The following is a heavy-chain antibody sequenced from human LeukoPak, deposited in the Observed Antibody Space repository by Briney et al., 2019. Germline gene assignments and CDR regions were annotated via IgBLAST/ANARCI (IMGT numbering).Heavy chain of an antibody. J-gene: IGHJ4*02. D-gene: IGHD3-10*01. CDR2: ISGSDGNT. CDR1: GFTVSSNY. CDR3: ANPGRFGELWNLDY. V-gene: IGHV3-23*01. Sequence: GGSLRLSCAASGFTVSSNYMSWVRQAPGKGLEWVSAISGSDGNTYYADSVKGRFTISRDNSKNTLYLQLNSLRAEDTALYYCANPGRFGELWNLDYWGQGTLVTVSS.